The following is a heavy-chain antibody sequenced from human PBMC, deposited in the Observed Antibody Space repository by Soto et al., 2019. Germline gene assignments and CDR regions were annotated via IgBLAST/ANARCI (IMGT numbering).Heavy chain of an antibody. CDR3: ARDIRSRALDAFDI. CDR2: IYSGGST. D-gene: IGHD2-21*01. V-gene: IGHV4-4*07. J-gene: IGHJ3*02. Sequence: NPSETLSLTCSVSGVSISGYYWGWIRQAAGKGLEWIGRIYSGGSTNYSPSLKSRVTMSVDASRNQFSLNLTSVTAADTAVYFCARDIRSRALDAFDIWGHGTMVTVSS. CDR1: GVSISGYY.